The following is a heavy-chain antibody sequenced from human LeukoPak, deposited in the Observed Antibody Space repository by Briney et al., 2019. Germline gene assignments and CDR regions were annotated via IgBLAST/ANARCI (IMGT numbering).Heavy chain of an antibody. Sequence: GGSLRLSCVASGITFSNYAVSWVRQAPEKGLDWVPVISGSAHKIRYADSVKGRFTISRDNSENIVYLQMNNLRAEDTAVYYCAGRVTGYSSGYVYWGQGTLVTVSS. CDR1: GITFSNYA. CDR2: ISGSAHKI. J-gene: IGHJ4*02. V-gene: IGHV3-23*01. D-gene: IGHD5-18*01. CDR3: AGRVTGYSSGYVY.